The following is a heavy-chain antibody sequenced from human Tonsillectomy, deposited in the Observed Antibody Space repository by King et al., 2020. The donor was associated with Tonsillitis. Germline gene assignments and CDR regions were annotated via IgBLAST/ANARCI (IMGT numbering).Heavy chain of an antibody. J-gene: IGHJ2*01. CDR2: IYRGGST. V-gene: IGHV3-53*01. CDR1: GFNVSTNY. Sequence: VQLVESGGGLIQPGGSLRLTCAASGFNVSTNYMSWVRQAPGKGLEWVSVIYRGGSTYYADSVKGRFTISRDNSKNTVYLQMNSLRSEDTAVYYCAGDMGMTGSYWYFDLWGRGTLVSVSS. D-gene: IGHD3-9*01. CDR3: AGDMGMTGSYWYFDL.